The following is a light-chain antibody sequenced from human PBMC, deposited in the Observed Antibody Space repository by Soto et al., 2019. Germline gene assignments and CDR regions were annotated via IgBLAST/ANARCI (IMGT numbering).Light chain of an antibody. J-gene: IGKJ5*01. Sequence: DIQLTQSPSFLSPSIGESVTITCRASQVISTSLAWYQVKPGKAPKLLIYAASTLESGVPSRFSATVSGTEFSLTITSLQPEDFATYYCQQRCDSTINFATGTPLEIK. CDR2: AAS. CDR1: QVISTS. V-gene: IGKV1-9*01. CDR3: QQRCDSTIN.